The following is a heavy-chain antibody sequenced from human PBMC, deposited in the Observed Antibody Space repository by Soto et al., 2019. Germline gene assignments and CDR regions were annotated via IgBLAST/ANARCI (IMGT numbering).Heavy chain of an antibody. CDR2: IHYSWST. CDR3: ARGGVAARKGRWFDP. J-gene: IGHJ5*02. Sequence: QVQLQESGPGLVKPSETLSLTCTVSGGSISSYYWGWIRPPPRKGLEWIGYIHYSWSTNYNPSLRSRVTISVDTPKNQFSLKVNSMIAADTAIYYCARGGVAARKGRWFDPWGQGTLVTVSS. CDR1: GGSISSYY. D-gene: IGHD6-25*01. V-gene: IGHV4-59*01.